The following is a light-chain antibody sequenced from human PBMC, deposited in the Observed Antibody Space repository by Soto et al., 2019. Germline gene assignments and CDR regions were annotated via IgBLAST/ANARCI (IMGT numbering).Light chain of an antibody. J-gene: IGKJ1*01. CDR1: QSVNIF. CDR3: QQRANWPRT. Sequence: EIVMTQSPATLSVSPGERATLSCSASQSVNIFLAWYQHKPGQAPRLLIYDSSRRATGIPARFSGSGSGTDFTLTISALEPEDFALYYCQQRANWPRTFGQGTKVDIK. CDR2: DSS. V-gene: IGKV3-11*01.